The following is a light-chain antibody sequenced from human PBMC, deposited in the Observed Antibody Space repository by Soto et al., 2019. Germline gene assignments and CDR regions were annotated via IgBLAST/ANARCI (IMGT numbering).Light chain of an antibody. CDR1: QSLTNNF. J-gene: IGKJ4*01. CDR3: QQYGRLPVS. CDR2: TAT. Sequence: EVLLTQSPGTLSLSPGDRATLSCRASQSLTNNFLAWYQQKPGQTPRLLIHTATSRATDIPDRFAGTGSGTDFTLTISRLEPEDFAEYFCQQYGRLPVSFGGGTKIEIK. V-gene: IGKV3-20*01.